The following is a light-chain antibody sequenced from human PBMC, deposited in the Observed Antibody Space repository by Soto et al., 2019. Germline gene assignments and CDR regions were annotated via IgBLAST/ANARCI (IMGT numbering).Light chain of an antibody. CDR1: SSNIGAGYD. V-gene: IGLV1-40*01. CDR3: QSYDTSVNGL. J-gene: IGLJ3*02. CDR2: RNS. Sequence: QSVLTQPPSVSGAPGQRVTISCIGSSSNIGAGYDVHWYQQLPGRAPKLLISRNSNRPSGVPDRFSASKSGASASLTITGPQPEDEADYYCQSYDTSVNGLFGGGTKLTVL.